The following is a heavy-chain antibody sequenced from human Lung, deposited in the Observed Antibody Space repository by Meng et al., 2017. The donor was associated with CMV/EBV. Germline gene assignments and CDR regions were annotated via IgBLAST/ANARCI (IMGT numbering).Heavy chain of an antibody. CDR1: GFTVSNNY. D-gene: IGHD6-19*01. CDR2: IYSGGST. CDR3: ARAESPYSSGWFSGFSYFDL. J-gene: IGHJ2*01. Sequence: GESLKISCAASGFTVSNNYMSWVRQAPGKGLEWVSVIYSGGSTNYADSVKGRFTISRDNSKNTLYLQMHSLRAEDTAVYYCARAESPYSSGWFSGFSYFDLWGRGTLVTVSS. V-gene: IGHV3-53*01.